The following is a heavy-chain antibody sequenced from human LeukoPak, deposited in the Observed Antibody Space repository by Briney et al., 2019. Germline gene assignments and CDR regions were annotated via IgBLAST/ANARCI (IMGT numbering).Heavy chain of an antibody. CDR3: ARDAGSYYINWFDP. J-gene: IGHJ5*02. Sequence: ASVKVSCKASGYTFTGYYMHWVRQAPGQGLEWMGWINPNSGGTNYAQKFRGRVTITRDTSISTAYMELSSLRSDDTAVYYCARDAGSYYINWFDPWGQGTLVTVSS. CDR1: GYTFTGYY. CDR2: INPNSGGT. V-gene: IGHV1-2*02. D-gene: IGHD3-10*01.